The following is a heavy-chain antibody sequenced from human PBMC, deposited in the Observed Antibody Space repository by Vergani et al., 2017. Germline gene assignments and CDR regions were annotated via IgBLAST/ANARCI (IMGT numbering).Heavy chain of an antibody. CDR3: ESDTHSGQRADR. J-gene: IGHJ5*02. Sequence: QVQLQESGPGLVKSSETLSLTCSVSFDSIRNLYCNWIRQPPGKGLEWIGSIHYSENTNYNPSLKTRVTISVDTSKNQFSLTLTSVTAADTAVVYCESDTHSGQRADRWGQGILVTVTS. CDR2: IHYSENT. D-gene: IGHD6-19*01. CDR1: FDSIRNLY. V-gene: IGHV4-59*11.